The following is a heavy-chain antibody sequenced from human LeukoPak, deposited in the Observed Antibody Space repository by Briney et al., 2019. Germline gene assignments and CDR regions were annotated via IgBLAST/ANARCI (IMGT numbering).Heavy chain of an antibody. CDR2: MNPVSGNT. D-gene: IGHD6-19*01. Sequence: ASVKVSCKASGYTFSNYDINWVRQVTGQGLEWMGWMNPVSGNTGYAQRFQGRVTLTRNPSISTAYMELSSLRSENTAVYYCASPYSSGPWVQSAEYFQHWGQGTLVTVSS. V-gene: IGHV1-8*01. CDR3: ASPYSSGPWVQSAEYFQH. CDR1: GYTFSNYD. J-gene: IGHJ1*01.